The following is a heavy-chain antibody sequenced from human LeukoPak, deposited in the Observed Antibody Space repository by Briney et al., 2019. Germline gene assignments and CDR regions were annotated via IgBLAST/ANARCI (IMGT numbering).Heavy chain of an antibody. CDR3: AKDSEMNYDFWSGYYNWFDP. CDR1: GFTFSSYG. Sequence: PGRSPRLSCAASGFTFSSYGMHWVRQAPGKGLEWVAVISYDGNNKYYADSVKGRFTISRDNSKNTLYLQMNSLRAEDTAVYYCAKDSEMNYDFWSGYYNWFDPWGQGTLVTVSS. J-gene: IGHJ5*02. D-gene: IGHD3-3*01. CDR2: ISYDGNNK. V-gene: IGHV3-30*18.